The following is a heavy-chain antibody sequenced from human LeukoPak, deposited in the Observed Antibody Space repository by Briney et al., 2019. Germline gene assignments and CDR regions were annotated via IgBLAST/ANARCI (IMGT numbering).Heavy chain of an antibody. CDR2: ISYDGSNK. CDR1: GFTFSSYA. J-gene: IGHJ4*02. CDR3: ARAPFGGDDYYDSSGYSPSFFDY. D-gene: IGHD3-22*01. V-gene: IGHV3-30-3*01. Sequence: GGSLRLSCAASGFTFSSYAMHWVRQAPGKGLEWVAVISYDGSNKYYADSVKGRFTISRDNSKNTLYLQMNSLRAEDTAVYYCARAPFGGDDYYDSSGYSPSFFDYWGQGTLVTVSS.